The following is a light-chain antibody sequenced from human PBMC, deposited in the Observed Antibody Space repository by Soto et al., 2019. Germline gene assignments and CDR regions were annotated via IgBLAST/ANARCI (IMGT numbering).Light chain of an antibody. V-gene: IGLV2-23*02. J-gene: IGLJ1*01. CDR2: EVT. CDR3: CSYAGSNTPYV. CDR1: SSDVGSYNL. Sequence: QSVLTQPASVSGSPGQSITISCTGASSDVGSYNLVSWYLQHPGKAPKLMIYEVTKRPSGVSNRFSGSKSGDTASLTISGLQAEDEADYYCCSYAGSNTPYVFGTGTKVTVL.